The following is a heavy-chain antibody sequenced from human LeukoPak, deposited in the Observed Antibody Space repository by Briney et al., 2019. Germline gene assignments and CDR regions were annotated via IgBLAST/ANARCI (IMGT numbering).Heavy chain of an antibody. CDR3: ARDLYSSRTNDAFVI. CDR2: IYYSGSD. Sequence: SETLSLTCTVSGGSISSNSYYWGWIRQPPGKGLEWIGSIYYSGSDYYNLSLKSRVTISVDTSKNQFSLKLSSVTAADTAVYYCARDLYSSRTNDAFVIWGQGTMVTVSS. D-gene: IGHD6-13*01. V-gene: IGHV4-39*07. J-gene: IGHJ3*02. CDR1: GGSISSNSYY.